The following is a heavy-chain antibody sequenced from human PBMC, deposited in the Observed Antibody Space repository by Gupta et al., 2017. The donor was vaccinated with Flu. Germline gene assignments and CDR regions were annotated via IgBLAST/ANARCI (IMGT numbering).Heavy chain of an antibody. CDR2: IKSNPDGGTS. CDR3: TTDTSGGYAYDV. V-gene: IGHV3-15*01. Sequence: VQLVDSGGGLDKSWGALRLSCTVAGTPFSHAGLSWVRQAPGRGLEWVGRIKSNPDGGTSDYARPVKGRFRISRDDSKNMLYLQMDSLRNGDTAVYYCTTDTSGGYAYDVWGRGTLVTVSS. CDR1: GTPFSHAG. J-gene: IGHJ3*01. D-gene: IGHD1-26*01.